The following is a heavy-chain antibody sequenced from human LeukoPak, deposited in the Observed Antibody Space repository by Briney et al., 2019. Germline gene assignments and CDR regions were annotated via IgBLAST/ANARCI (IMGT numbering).Heavy chain of an antibody. J-gene: IGHJ4*02. D-gene: IGHD2-21*02. CDR1: GYTFTNYH. CDR2: INPDTGDK. V-gene: IGHV1-8*03. Sequence: ASVKVSCKASGYTFTNYHINWVRQASGQGLEWMTWINPDTGDKGYARKFQDRVTITTDTSISTAYMELSSLSSEDTAVYFCAGTTSMTASGYDYWGQGTLVTVSS. CDR3: AGTTSMTASGYDY.